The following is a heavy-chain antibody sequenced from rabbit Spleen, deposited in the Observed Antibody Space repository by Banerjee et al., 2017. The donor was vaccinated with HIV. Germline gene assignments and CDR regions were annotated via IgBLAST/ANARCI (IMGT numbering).Heavy chain of an antibody. Sequence: LEESGGGLVKPGGTLTLTCSVSGFSFSSNWICWVRQAPGKGLEWIACIDTNDGDTDYANWPKGRFTISKTSSTTVTLQMTSLTAADTATYFCVREVAAKVSLWGPGTLVT. D-gene: IGHD4-1*01. J-gene: IGHJ6*01. CDR2: IDTNDGDT. CDR1: GFSFSSNW. CDR3: VREVAAKVSL. V-gene: IGHV1S45*01.